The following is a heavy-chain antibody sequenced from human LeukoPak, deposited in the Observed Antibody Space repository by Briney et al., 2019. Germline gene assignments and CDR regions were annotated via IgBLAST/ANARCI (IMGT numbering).Heavy chain of an antibody. V-gene: IGHV3-30*18. D-gene: IGHD6-19*01. CDR3: AKSPLEGSGWYEYWFDP. CDR2: ISYDGSNK. CDR1: GFTFSSYG. Sequence: PGGSLRLSCAASGFTFSSYGMHWVRQAPGKGLEWVAVISYDGSNKYYADSVKGRFTISRDNSKNTLYLQMNRLRAEDTAVYYCAKSPLEGSGWYEYWFDPWGQGTLVTVSS. J-gene: IGHJ5*02.